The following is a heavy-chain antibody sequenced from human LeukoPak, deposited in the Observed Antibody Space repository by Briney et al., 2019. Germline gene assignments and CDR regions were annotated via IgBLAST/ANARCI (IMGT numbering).Heavy chain of an antibody. CDR3: AKGWSDYVWGSYRPNHNFDY. J-gene: IGHJ4*02. CDR1: GFTLSSFA. CDR2: ICGSGGGT. V-gene: IGHV3-23*01. Sequence: GGSLSLSSAASGFTLSSFAMSGVRHAPGGGLECGSDICGSGGGTYYPDSVKRRFTIPRDNSKHTLYLQMNSLSAEDTAVYYCAKGWSDYVWGSYRPNHNFDYGGQGTLVTVSS. D-gene: IGHD3-16*02.